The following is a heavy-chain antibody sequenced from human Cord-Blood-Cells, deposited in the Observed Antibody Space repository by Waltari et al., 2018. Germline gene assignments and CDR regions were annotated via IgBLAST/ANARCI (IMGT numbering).Heavy chain of an antibody. Sequence: QVQLVQSGAEVKKPGASVKVSCKASGYTFTGYYMHWVRQPPGQGLERMRTINPNSGGTNKAQKFQGWVTMTGDTSISTAYMELSRLRSDDTTVYYCARDRNRAFWSGYYAFDIWGQGTMVTVSS. V-gene: IGHV1-2*04. J-gene: IGHJ3*02. CDR3: ARDRNRAFWSGYYAFDI. CDR2: INPNSGGT. D-gene: IGHD3-3*01. CDR1: GYTFTGYY.